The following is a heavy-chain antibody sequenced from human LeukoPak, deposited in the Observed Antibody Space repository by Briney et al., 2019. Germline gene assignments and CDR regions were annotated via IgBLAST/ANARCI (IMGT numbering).Heavy chain of an antibody. CDR2: IYHSGST. V-gene: IGHV4-38-2*02. J-gene: IGHJ4*02. Sequence: SETLSLTCTVSGYSISSGYYWGWIRQPPGKGLEWIGSIYHSGSTYYNPSLKSRVTISVDTSKNQFSLKLSSVTAADTAVYYCARESRDGYNFGAMGYWGQGTLVTVSS. CDR1: GYSISSGYY. D-gene: IGHD5-24*01. CDR3: ARESRDGYNFGAMGY.